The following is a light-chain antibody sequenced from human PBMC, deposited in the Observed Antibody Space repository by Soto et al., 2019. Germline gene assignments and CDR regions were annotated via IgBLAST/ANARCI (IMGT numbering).Light chain of an antibody. J-gene: IGLJ1*01. CDR2: EVS. V-gene: IGLV2-14*01. CDR1: SSDVGGYNY. Sequence: QSALTQPASVSGSPGQSITISCTGSSSDVGGYNYVSWYQHHPGKAPKLMIYEVSNRPSGVSSRFSGSKSGSTASLTISGLQAEDEGDYYCSSSTTSSTLVFGTGTKLTVL. CDR3: SSSTTSSTLV.